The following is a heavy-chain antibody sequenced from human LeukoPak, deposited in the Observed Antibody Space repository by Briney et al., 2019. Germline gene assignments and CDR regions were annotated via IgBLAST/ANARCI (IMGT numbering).Heavy chain of an antibody. CDR1: GGSISSYY. V-gene: IGHV4-4*07. CDR3: ARGKGTNIVVVPAAIVYFDY. D-gene: IGHD2-2*02. CDR2: IYTSGST. J-gene: IGHJ4*02. Sequence: SETLSLTCTVSGGSISSYYWSWIRQPAGKGLEWIGRIYTSGSTNYNPSLKSRVTMSVDTSKNQFSLKLSSVTAADTAVYYCARGKGTNIVVVPAAIVYFDYWGQGTPVTVSS.